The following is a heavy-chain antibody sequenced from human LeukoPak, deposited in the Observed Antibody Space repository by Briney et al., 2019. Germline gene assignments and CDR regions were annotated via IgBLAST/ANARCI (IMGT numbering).Heavy chain of an antibody. Sequence: SETLSLTCAVYGGSFSGYYWSWIRQPPGKGLEWIGEINHSGSTNYNPSLKSRVTISVDTSKNQFSLKLSSVTAADTAVYYCARRKGHHDSYYFDYWGQGTLVTVSS. V-gene: IGHV4-34*01. CDR2: INHSGST. CDR3: ARRKGHHDSYYFDY. J-gene: IGHJ4*02. D-gene: IGHD3-3*01. CDR1: GGSFSGYY.